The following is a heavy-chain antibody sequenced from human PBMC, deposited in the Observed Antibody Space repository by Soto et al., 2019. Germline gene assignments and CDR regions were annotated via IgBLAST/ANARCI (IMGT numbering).Heavy chain of an antibody. D-gene: IGHD3-10*01. CDR1: GFTVSGNY. Sequence: GGSLRLSCAASGFTVSGNYMSWVRQAPGKGLEWVSVIYSGGSTYYADSVKGRFTISRDNSKNTLYLQMNSLRADDTAVYYCARDGGLAEDGMDVWDQETTVTVSS. J-gene: IGHJ6*02. CDR3: ARDGGLAEDGMDV. V-gene: IGHV3-53*01. CDR2: IYSGGST.